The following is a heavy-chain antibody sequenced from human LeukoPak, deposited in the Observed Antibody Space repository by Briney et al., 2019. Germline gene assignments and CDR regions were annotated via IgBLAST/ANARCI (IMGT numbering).Heavy chain of an antibody. D-gene: IGHD2-8*01. CDR2: ITPNSGNT. V-gene: IGHV1-8*02. J-gene: IGHJ4*02. CDR1: GYTFTAYY. Sequence: GASVKVSCKASGYTFTAYYVHWMRLAPGQGLEWMGRITPNSGNTGYAQKFQGRVTMTRNTSISTAYMELSSLRSEDTAVYYCVRGRYCTNGVCYTRPPFDYWGQGTLVTVSS. CDR3: VRGRYCTNGVCYTRPPFDY.